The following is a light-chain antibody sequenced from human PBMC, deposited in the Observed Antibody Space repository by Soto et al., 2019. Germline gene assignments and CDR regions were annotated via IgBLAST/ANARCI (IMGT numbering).Light chain of an antibody. CDR3: QQYGSSPPLT. V-gene: IGKV3-20*01. Sequence: VLTQSPGTLSLSPGESATLSCRARQSVSSSYLAWYQQKPGQAPRLLIYGASSRATGIPDRFSGSASGAEFTLTVSRLEPEDFAVYFCQQYGSSPPLTFGGGTKGDI. CDR1: QSVSSSY. CDR2: GAS. J-gene: IGKJ4*01.